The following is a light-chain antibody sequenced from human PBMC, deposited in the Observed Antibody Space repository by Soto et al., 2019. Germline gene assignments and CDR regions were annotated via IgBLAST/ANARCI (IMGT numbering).Light chain of an antibody. Sequence: DIQMTQSPSTLSASVGDRVTITCRANQSISSWLAWYQQKPGKAPKLLISDAANLESGVPSRFSGSGSGTEFTLTISSLQPDDFATYYCQHYNSYSQAFGQGTTVEIK. V-gene: IGKV1-5*01. CDR2: DAA. CDR3: QHYNSYSQA. J-gene: IGKJ1*01. CDR1: QSISSW.